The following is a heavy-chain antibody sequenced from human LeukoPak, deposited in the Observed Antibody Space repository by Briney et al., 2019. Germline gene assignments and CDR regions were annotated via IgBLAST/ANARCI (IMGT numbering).Heavy chain of an antibody. D-gene: IGHD6-13*01. V-gene: IGHV5-51*01. CDR3: ARLLRNIAAAVYYFDY. J-gene: IGHJ4*02. CDR2: IYPGDSDT. Sequence: LGESLKISCKISGYKLTNNWIGWVRQVPGKGLEWMGIIYPGDSDTTYSPSFQGQVTISADKSITTAYLQWSSLKASDTAMYYCARLLRNIAAAVYYFDYWGQGTLVTVPS. CDR1: GYKLTNNW.